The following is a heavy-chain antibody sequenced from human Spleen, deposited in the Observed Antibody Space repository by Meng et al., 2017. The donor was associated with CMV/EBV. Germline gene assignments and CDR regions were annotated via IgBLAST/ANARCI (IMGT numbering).Heavy chain of an antibody. V-gene: IGHV1-69*05. CDR3: ARVSGDDVLHY. CDR1: GGTCSSYA. J-gene: IGHJ4*02. D-gene: IGHD2-15*01. Sequence: ACKASGGTCSSYAISWVRQAPGQGLEWMGGIIPIFGTANYAQKFQGRVTITTDESTSTAYMELSSLRSEDTAVYYCARVSGDDVLHYWGQGTLVTVSS. CDR2: IIPIFGTA.